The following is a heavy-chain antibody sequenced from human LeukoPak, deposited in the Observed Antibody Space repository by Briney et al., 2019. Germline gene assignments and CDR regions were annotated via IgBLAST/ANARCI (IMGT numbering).Heavy chain of an antibody. CDR3: ARVFGGSSWFSEPSDY. J-gene: IGHJ4*02. Sequence: GGSLRLSCAASGFTFSSYGMHWVRQAPGKGLEWVAVIWDDGSNKYYADSVKGRFTISRDNSKNTLYLQMNSLRAEDTAVYYCARVFGGSSWFSEPSDYWGQGTLVTVSS. CDR2: IWDDGSNK. CDR1: GFTFSSYG. D-gene: IGHD6-13*01. V-gene: IGHV3-33*01.